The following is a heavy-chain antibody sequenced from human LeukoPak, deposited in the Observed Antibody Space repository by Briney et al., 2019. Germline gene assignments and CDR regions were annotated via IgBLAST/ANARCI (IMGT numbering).Heavy chain of an antibody. Sequence: GGSLRLSCAASGITLNGYHMTWVRRAPGKGLEWVSSISSTSSSIYYADSVKGRFTISRDNAKNSLYLQMNSLRVEDTAVYYCAREGKYCTGVLCYDEHWGQGTLVTVSS. CDR2: ISSTSSSI. J-gene: IGHJ4*02. D-gene: IGHD2-8*02. CDR3: AREGKYCTGVLCYDEH. V-gene: IGHV3-21*01. CDR1: GITLNGYH.